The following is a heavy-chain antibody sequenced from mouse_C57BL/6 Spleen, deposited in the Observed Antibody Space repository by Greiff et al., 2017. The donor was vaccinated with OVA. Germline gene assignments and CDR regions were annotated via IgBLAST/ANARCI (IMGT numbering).Heavy chain of an antibody. CDR3: ARRAAQAPFAY. D-gene: IGHD3-2*02. CDR2: IYPRDGST. J-gene: IGHJ3*01. CDR1: GYTFTSYD. Sequence: QVQLQQSGPELVKPGASVKLSCKASGYTFTSYDINWVKQRPGQGLEWIGWIYPRDGSTKYNEKFKGKATLTVDTSSSTAYMELHSLTSEDSAVYFCARRAAQAPFAYWGQGTLGTVSA. V-gene: IGHV1-85*01.